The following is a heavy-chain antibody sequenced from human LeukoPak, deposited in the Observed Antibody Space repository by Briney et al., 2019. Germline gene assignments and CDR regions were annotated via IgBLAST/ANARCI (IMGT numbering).Heavy chain of an antibody. CDR1: GFTFSSYG. V-gene: IGHV3-33*06. CDR2: IWYDGSNK. J-gene: IGHJ4*02. Sequence: PGRSLRLSCAASGFTFSSYGMHWVRQAPGKGLEWVAVIWYDGSNKYYADSVKGRFTISRDNSKNTLYLQMNSLRAEDTAVYYCAKPTPYFDLTYYFDYWGQGTLVTVSS. CDR3: AKPTPYFDLTYYFDY. D-gene: IGHD3-9*01.